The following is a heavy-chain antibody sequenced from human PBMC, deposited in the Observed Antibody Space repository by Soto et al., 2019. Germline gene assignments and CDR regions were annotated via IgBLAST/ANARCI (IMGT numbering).Heavy chain of an antibody. V-gene: IGHV6-1*01. J-gene: IGHJ4*02. D-gene: IGHD6-19*01. CDR2: TYHRSKWYN. CDR1: GDSVSSNSAA. Sequence: PSQTLSLTCAISGDSVSSNSAAWNWIRRSPSSGLEWLGRTYHRSKWYNDYALSVKSRIAISPDTSKNQFSLQLNSVTPEDTAVYYCARTSGHFDSWGQGTLVTVSS. CDR3: ARTSGHFDS.